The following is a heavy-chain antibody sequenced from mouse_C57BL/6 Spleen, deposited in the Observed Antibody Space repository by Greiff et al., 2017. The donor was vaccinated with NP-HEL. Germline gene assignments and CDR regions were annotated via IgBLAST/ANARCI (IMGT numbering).Heavy chain of an antibody. CDR2: ISSGSSTI. CDR3: ARNYYGSSFDY. J-gene: IGHJ2*01. V-gene: IGHV5-17*01. Sequence: EVKLVESGGGLVKPGGSLKLSCAASGFTFSVYGMHWVRQAPEKGLEWVAYISSGSSTIYYADTVKGRFTISRDNAKNTLFLQMTSLRSEDTAMYYCARNYYGSSFDYWGQGTTLTVSS. D-gene: IGHD1-1*01. CDR1: GFTFSVYG.